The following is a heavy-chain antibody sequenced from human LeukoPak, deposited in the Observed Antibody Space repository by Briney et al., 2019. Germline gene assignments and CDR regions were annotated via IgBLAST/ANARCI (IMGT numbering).Heavy chain of an antibody. CDR1: GYTFTGYY. J-gene: IGHJ4*02. CDR3: ASGLNRAFDY. V-gene: IGHV1-2*02. D-gene: IGHD1-14*01. Sequence: ASVKVSCKASGYTFTGYYMHWVRQAPGQGLEWMGWINPNSGGTNYAQKFQGRVTMTRDTSISTAYMEPSRLSSDDTPVYYGASGLNRAFDYWGQRTLFTVSS. CDR2: INPNSGGT.